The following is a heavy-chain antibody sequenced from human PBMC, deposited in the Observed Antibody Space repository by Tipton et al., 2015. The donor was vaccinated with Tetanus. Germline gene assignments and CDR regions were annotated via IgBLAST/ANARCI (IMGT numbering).Heavy chain of an antibody. Sequence: SLRLSCAASGFTFNGYGMHRVRQAPGKGLEWVAVSWYDGTDKYYADSVKGRFTISRDNSKNTLYLQMNSLRAEDTAVYYCAREADCSGGSCFSGDFDNWGQGTQVTVSS. D-gene: IGHD2-15*01. CDR1: GFTFNGYG. V-gene: IGHV3-33*01. CDR2: SWYDGTDK. CDR3: AREADCSGGSCFSGDFDN. J-gene: IGHJ4*02.